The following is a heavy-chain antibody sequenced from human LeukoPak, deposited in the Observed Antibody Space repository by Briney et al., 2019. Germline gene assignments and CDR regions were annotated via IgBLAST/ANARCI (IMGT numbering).Heavy chain of an antibody. CDR1: GGSISSYY. CDR3: ARRYCSSTSCPWGDWFDP. Sequence: SETLSLTCTVSGGSISSYYWSWIRQPPGKGLEWIGYIYYSGSTNYNPSLKGRVTISVDTSKNQFSLKLSSVTAADTAVYYCARRYCSSTSCPWGDWFDPWGQGTLVTVSS. J-gene: IGHJ5*02. CDR2: IYYSGST. D-gene: IGHD2-2*01. V-gene: IGHV4-59*01.